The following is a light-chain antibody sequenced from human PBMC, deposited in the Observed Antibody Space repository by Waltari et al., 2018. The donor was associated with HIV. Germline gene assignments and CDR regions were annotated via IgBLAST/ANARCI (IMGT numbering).Light chain of an antibody. CDR3: AAWDDSLSRPV. CDR1: SSNIGTFY. CDR2: RNV. Sequence: QSVLTQPPSASGTPGQRVTISCSGSSSNIGTFYVYWYQQLSGTAPKLRIYRNVQRPSGVPVGFSGAKCGTSASLAISGLRSEDEADYYCAAWDDSLSRPVFGGGTKLTVL. V-gene: IGLV1-47*01. J-gene: IGLJ3*02.